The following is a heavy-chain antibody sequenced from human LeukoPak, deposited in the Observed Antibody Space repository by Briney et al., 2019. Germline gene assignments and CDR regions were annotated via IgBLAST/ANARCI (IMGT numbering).Heavy chain of an antibody. CDR2: IYYSGST. D-gene: IGHD5-24*01. V-gene: IGHV4-61*05. Sequence: PSETLSLTCTVSGGSISSSSYYWGWIRQPPGKGLEWIGYIYYSGSTNYNPSLKSRVTISVDTSKNQFSLKLSSVTAADTAVYYCARVKMAFDIWGQGTMVTVSS. CDR3: ARVKMAFDI. CDR1: GGSISSSSYY. J-gene: IGHJ3*02.